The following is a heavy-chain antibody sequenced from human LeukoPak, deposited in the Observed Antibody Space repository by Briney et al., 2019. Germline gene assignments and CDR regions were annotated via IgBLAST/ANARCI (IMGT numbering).Heavy chain of an antibody. D-gene: IGHD2-2*02. CDR1: GGTFSSYA. CDR3: ARRVPAAIMVEKLTYNWFDP. V-gene: IGHV1-69*01. J-gene: IGHJ5*02. CDR2: FIPIFGTA. Sequence: GSSVKVSCKASGGTFSSYAISWVRQAPGQGLEWMGGFIPIFGTANYAQKFQGRVTITADESTSTAYMELSSLRSEDTAVYYCARRVPAAIMVEKLTYNWFDPWGQGTLVTVSS.